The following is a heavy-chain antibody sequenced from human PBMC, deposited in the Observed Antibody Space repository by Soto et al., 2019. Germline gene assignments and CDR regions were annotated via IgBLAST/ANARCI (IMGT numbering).Heavy chain of an antibody. CDR2: ISGSGGST. CDR1: GFTFSSYA. Sequence: SGGSLRLSCAASGFTFSSYAMSWVRQAPGKGLEWVSAISGSGGSTYYADSVKGRFTISRDNSKNTLYLQMNSLRAEDTAVYYCAKGLKGSSSWSPHFDYWGQGTLVTVSS. J-gene: IGHJ4*02. D-gene: IGHD6-13*01. V-gene: IGHV3-23*01. CDR3: AKGLKGSSSWSPHFDY.